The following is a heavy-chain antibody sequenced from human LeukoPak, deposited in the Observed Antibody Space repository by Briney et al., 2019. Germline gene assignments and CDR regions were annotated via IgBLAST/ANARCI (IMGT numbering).Heavy chain of an antibody. J-gene: IGHJ4*02. CDR2: IYTSGST. D-gene: IGHD6-13*01. Sequence: SGTLSLTCTVSGGSISSYYWSWIRQPAGKGLEWIGRIYTSGSTNYNPSLKGRVTMSVDTSKNQFSLQLNSVTAADTAVYYCARGRGSSWYYFDYWGQGTLVAVSS. CDR3: ARGRGSSWYYFDY. CDR1: GGSISSYY. V-gene: IGHV4-4*07.